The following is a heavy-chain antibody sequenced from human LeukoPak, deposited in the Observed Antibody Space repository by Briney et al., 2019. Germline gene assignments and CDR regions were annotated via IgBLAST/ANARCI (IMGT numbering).Heavy chain of an antibody. CDR1: GFTFSNAW. J-gene: IGHJ4*02. V-gene: IGHV3-15*01. CDR3: TTAAHYYGSGSYYIGRFFDY. CDR2: IKSKTDGGTT. D-gene: IGHD3-10*01. Sequence: PGGSLRLSCAASGFTFSNAWMSWVRQAPGKGLEWVGRIKSKTDGGTTDYAAPVKGRFTISSDDSKNTLYLQMNSLKTEDTAVYYCTTAAHYYGSGSYYIGRFFDYWGQGTLVTVSS.